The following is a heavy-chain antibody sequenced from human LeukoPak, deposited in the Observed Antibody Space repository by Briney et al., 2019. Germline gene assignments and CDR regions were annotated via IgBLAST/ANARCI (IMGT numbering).Heavy chain of an antibody. CDR2: IYTSGST. D-gene: IGHD3-10*01. CDR1: GGSTSSYY. CDR3: ARDKWFGELFPRWFDP. V-gene: IGHV4-4*07. Sequence: SETLSLTCTVSGGSTSSYYWSWIRQPAGKGLEWIGRIYTSGSTNYNPSLKSRVTMSVDTSKNQFSLKLSSVTAADTAVYYCARDKWFGELFPRWFDPWGQGTLVTVSS. J-gene: IGHJ5*02.